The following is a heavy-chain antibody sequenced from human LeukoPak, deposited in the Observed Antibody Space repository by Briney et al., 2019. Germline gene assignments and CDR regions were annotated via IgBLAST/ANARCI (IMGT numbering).Heavy chain of an antibody. CDR3: ARQTPGATTGNFDY. J-gene: IGHJ4*02. CDR2: INPNSGGT. D-gene: IGHD1-26*01. V-gene: IGHV1-2*02. Sequence: ASVKVSCKASGYTFTGYYMHWVRQAPGQGLEWMGWINPNSGGTNYAQKFQGRVTMTRDTSISTAYMELSRLRSDDTAVYYCARQTPGATTGNFDYWGQGTLVTVSS. CDR1: GYTFTGYY.